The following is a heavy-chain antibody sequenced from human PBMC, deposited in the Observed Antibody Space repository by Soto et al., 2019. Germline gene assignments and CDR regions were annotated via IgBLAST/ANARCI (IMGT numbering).Heavy chain of an antibody. D-gene: IGHD2-8*02. CDR1: GFTFNSYE. CDR3: ARGYCTSSACHWNFDY. CDR2: ITSTGSTR. J-gene: IGHJ4*02. V-gene: IGHV3-48*03. Sequence: GGSLRLSCAASGFTFNSYEMNWVRQAPGKGLEWVSDITSTGSTRYYADSVKGRFTISRDNAKNSLYLQMNSLRAEDTAVYYCARGYCTSSACHWNFDYWGQGTLVTVSS.